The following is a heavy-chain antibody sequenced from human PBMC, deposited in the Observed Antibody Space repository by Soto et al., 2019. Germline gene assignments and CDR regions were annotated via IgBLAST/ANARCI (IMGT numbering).Heavy chain of an antibody. D-gene: IGHD2-2*01. CDR1: GGSFRSDV. J-gene: IGHJ5*02. V-gene: IGHV1-69*18. Sequence: QVQLVQSGPEVQKPGSSVKVSCKASGGSFRSDVFSWVRQAPGQGLEWMGRIIPIFGAAKYAQKFQDRVTITADEASSTVYMELSSLTSDDTAVYYCARDPGQDCSTTSCYHRGWFDPWGQGTLVTVSS. CDR3: ARDPGQDCSTTSCYHRGWFDP. CDR2: IIPIFGAA.